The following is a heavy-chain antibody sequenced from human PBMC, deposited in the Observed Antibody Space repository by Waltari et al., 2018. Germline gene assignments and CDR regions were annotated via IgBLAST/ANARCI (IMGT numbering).Heavy chain of an antibody. CDR3: ARDYGSGTYYYMDV. CDR1: GYSFTSYN. CDR2: MNPTRGST. J-gene: IGHJ6*03. Sequence: QVQLVQSGAEVKKPGASVKVSCKASGYSFTSYNINWVRQAAGQGLEWMGWMNPTRGSTGDAQKFQDRVTITRNTSIGTAYMELRSLRSEDTAVYYCARDYGSGTYYYMDVWGKGTTVTVSS. D-gene: IGHD3-10*01. V-gene: IGHV1-8*03.